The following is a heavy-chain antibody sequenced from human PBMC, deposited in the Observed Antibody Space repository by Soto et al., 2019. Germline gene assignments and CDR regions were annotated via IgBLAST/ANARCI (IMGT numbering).Heavy chain of an antibody. CDR3: ARHPLSMEGPADFWSGYYIWAFDY. CDR2: IYYSGST. Sequence: PSETLSLTCTVSVGSISSYYWSWIRQPPGKGLEWIGYIYYSGSTNYNPSLKSRVTISVDTSKNQFSLKLSSVTAADTAVYYCARHPLSMEGPADFWSGYYIWAFDYWGQGTLVTVSS. D-gene: IGHD3-3*01. CDR1: VGSISSYY. J-gene: IGHJ4*02. V-gene: IGHV4-59*01.